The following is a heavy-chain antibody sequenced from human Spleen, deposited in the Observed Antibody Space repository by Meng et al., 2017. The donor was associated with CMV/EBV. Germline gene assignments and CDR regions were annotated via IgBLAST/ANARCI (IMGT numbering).Heavy chain of an antibody. J-gene: IGHJ5*02. Sequence: TSGTYYYTYVRRPRGEALEGIGNFFFDGTANYNASVKGRVTISVAPSMNQFSLKVTFVTAADTAVYYCVSDLVSRVGFLNWLDPWGQGILVTVSS. D-gene: IGHD1-26*01. CDR3: VSDLVSRVGFLNWLDP. V-gene: IGHV4-61*01. CDR1: TSGTYY. CDR2: FFFDGTA.